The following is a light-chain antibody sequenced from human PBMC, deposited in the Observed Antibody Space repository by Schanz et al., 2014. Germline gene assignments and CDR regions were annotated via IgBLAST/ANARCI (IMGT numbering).Light chain of an antibody. CDR1: QSVSSNS. Sequence: EVVLTQSPGTLSLSPGERATLSCRASQSVSSNSLAWYQQTPGQAPRLLIYGASSRATGIPDRFSGSGSGTDFTLTISSLQSEDFAVYYCQQYGSSSGITFGGGTKVEIK. CDR3: QQYGSSSGIT. V-gene: IGKV3-20*01. CDR2: GAS. J-gene: IGKJ4*01.